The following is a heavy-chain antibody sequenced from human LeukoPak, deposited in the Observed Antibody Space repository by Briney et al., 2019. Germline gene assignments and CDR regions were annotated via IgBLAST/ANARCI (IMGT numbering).Heavy chain of an antibody. CDR1: GFTFHSHA. V-gene: IGHV3-30-3*01. CDR2: ISYDGSIK. D-gene: IGHD1/OR15-1a*01. CDR3: ARGVGTSGDY. Sequence: GGSLRLSCAASGFTFHSHAMHWVRQTPGKGLEWVTFISYDGSIKYYADSVKGRFTISRDNSKNTVYLQMTSLRTEDTAVYSCARGVGTSGDYWGRGTLVTVSS. J-gene: IGHJ4*02.